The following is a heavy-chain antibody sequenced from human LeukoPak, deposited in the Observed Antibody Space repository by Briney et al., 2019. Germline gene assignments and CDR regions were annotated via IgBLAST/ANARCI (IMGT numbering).Heavy chain of an antibody. J-gene: IGHJ3*02. D-gene: IGHD2-15*01. CDR2: IYTSGSP. Sequence: SETLSLTCTVSGGSISSGSYYWSWIRRPAGKGLEWIGRIYTSGSPNYNPSLKNRVPISVNTSKNHFSLKLSSVTAADTAVYYCARPIKDTGAFDIWGQGTMVTVSS. CDR3: ARPIKDTGAFDI. V-gene: IGHV4-61*02. CDR1: GGSISSGSYY.